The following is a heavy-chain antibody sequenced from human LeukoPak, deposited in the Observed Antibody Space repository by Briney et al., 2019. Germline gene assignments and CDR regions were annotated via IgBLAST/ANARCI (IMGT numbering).Heavy chain of an antibody. J-gene: IGHJ4*02. D-gene: IGHD2-15*01. CDR3: ARDLDIVVDLYYFDY. V-gene: IGHV3-66*01. CDR2: IYSGGST. Sequence: GGSLRLSCAASGFTVSSNYMSWVRQAPGKGLEWVSVIYSGGSTYYADSVKGRFTISRDNAKNSLYLQMNSLRAEDTAVYYCARDLDIVVDLYYFDYWGQGTLVTVSS. CDR1: GFTVSSNY.